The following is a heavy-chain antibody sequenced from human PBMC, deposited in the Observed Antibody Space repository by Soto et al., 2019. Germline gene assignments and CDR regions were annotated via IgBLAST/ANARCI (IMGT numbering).Heavy chain of an antibody. CDR2: INVYNGNT. Sequence: ASVKVSCKASGYTFTNYGISWVRQAPGQGLEWMGWINVYNGNTKYAQKVQGRVTMTTDTSTSTAYMELRSLRSDDTAVYYCARGVGSGSYYNRYNWFDPWGQGNLVTVSS. D-gene: IGHD3-10*01. J-gene: IGHJ5*02. CDR1: GYTFTNYG. CDR3: ARGVGSGSYYNRYNWFDP. V-gene: IGHV1-18*01.